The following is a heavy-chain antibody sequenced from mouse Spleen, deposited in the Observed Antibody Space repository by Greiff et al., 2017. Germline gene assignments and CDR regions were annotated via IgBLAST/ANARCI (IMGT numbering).Heavy chain of an antibody. CDR2: ISSGGSYT. CDR1: GFTFSSYA. D-gene: IGHD2-3*01. Sequence: EVQLVESGGGLVKPGGSLKLSCAASGFTFSSYAMSWVRQTPEKRLEWVATISSGGSYTYYPDSVKGRFTISRDNAKNTLYLQMSSLRSEDTAMYYCARQRDDGYYTLFAYWGQGTLVTVSA. J-gene: IGHJ3*01. V-gene: IGHV5-9-3*01. CDR3: ARQRDDGYYTLFAY.